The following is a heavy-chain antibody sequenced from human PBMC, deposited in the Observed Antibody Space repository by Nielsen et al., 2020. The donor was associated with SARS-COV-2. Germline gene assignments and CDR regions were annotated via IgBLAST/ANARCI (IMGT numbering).Heavy chain of an antibody. D-gene: IGHD3-10*01. J-gene: IGHJ4*02. CDR1: GFTFSNYG. V-gene: IGHV3-30*18. Sequence: GESLKISCAAYGFTFSNYGMHWVRQAPGKGLEWVAVISYDGVNKFYADSVKGRFTISRDNSKNTVYLQMNSLRAEDTAVYYCAKDRSTMVRGVMSRRYFDYWGQGTLVTVSS. CDR3: AKDRSTMVRGVMSRRYFDY. CDR2: ISYDGVNK.